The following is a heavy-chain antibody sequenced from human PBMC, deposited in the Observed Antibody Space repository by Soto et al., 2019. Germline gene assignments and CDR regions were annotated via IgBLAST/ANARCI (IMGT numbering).Heavy chain of an antibody. CDR3: ARDYGDYGDAFDI. J-gene: IGHJ3*02. D-gene: IGHD4-17*01. CDR2: FYYSGNT. CDR1: GGSISSGEYY. Sequence: QVQLRESGPGLVKPSQTLSLTSTVSGGSISSGEYYWSWIRQPPGKGLEWIGYFYYSGNTFYNPSVKSRAHISVDTSKNQFSLKLTSVTAADTAVYYCARDYGDYGDAFDIWGLGTMVTVSS. V-gene: IGHV4-30-4*01.